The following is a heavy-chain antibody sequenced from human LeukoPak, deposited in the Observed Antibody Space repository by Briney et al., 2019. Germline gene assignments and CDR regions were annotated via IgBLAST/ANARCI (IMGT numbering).Heavy chain of an antibody. J-gene: IGHJ4*02. CDR1: GFTFSSYS. CDR2: IRSKAYGGTT. D-gene: IGHD7-27*01. V-gene: IGHV3-49*04. Sequence: PGGSLRLSCAASGFTFSSYSMSWVRQAPGKGLEWVGFIRSKAYGGTTEYAASVNGRFTISRDDSKSIAYLQMNSLKTEDTAVYYCVRHVAGAFDYWGQGTLVTVSS. CDR3: VRHVAGAFDY.